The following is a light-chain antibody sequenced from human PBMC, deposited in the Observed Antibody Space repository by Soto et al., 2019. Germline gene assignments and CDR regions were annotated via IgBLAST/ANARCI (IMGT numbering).Light chain of an antibody. J-gene: IGLJ1*01. CDR1: ALPKQY. Sequence: SYELTQPPAVSVSPGQTARITCSGDALPKQYAYWYQQKPGQAPVVVIYKDNGRPSGIPERFSGSSSGTTVTLTISGVRAEDEAYYYCQSSDSSGRYPYVFGTGTKVTVL. CDR3: QSSDSSGRYPYV. V-gene: IGLV3-25*02. CDR2: KDN.